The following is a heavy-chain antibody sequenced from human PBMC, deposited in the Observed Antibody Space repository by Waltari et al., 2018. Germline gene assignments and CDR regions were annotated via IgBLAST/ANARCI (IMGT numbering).Heavy chain of an antibody. CDR3: ARVPYCGGDYYSNWFDP. D-gene: IGHD2-21*02. CDR1: GGTFSSYA. CDR2: IIPIFGTS. V-gene: IGHV1-69*01. Sequence: QVQLVQSGAEVKKPGSSVKVSCKASGGTFSSYAISWVRQAPGQGLEWMGGIIPIFGTSNYAQKFQGRVTMTADESTSTAYMELSSLRSEDTAVYYCARVPYCGGDYYSNWFDPWGQGTLVTVSS. J-gene: IGHJ5*02.